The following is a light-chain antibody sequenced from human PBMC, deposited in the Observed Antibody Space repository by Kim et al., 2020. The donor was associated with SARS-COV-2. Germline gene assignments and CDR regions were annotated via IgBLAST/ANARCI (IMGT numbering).Light chain of an antibody. CDR1: QRISTN. V-gene: IGKV3-15*01. CDR3: QQYNNWLTWT. Sequence: PGETAPLSCRASQRISTNLAWYQQRPGQAPRLLIFDASTRATGIPARFSGSGSGTEFTLTISSLQSEDSALYYCQQYNNWLTWTFGQGTKVDIK. J-gene: IGKJ1*01. CDR2: DAS.